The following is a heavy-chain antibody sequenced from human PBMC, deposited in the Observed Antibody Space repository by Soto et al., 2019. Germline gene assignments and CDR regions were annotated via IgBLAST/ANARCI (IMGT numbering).Heavy chain of an antibody. CDR1: GYTFTSYD. D-gene: IGHD3-22*01. V-gene: IGHV1-8*01. CDR2: MNPNSGNT. Sequence: ASVKVSCKASGYTFTSYDINWVRQATGQGLEWMGWMNPNSGNTGYAQKFQGRVTMTRNTSISTAYMELSSLRSEDTALYYCARVYYYDSSGYYYWFDPWGQGTLVTVSS. CDR3: ARVYYYDSSGYYYWFDP. J-gene: IGHJ5*02.